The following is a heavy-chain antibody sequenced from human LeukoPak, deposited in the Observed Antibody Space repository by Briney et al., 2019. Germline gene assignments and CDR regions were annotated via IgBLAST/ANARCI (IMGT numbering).Heavy chain of an antibody. CDR1: GFTFSSYW. D-gene: IGHD2-15*01. CDR2: IKQDGSEK. Sequence: GSLRLSCAASGFTFSSYWMNWVRQAPGKGLEWVANIKQDGSEKYYVDSVKGRFTISRDNAKNSLYLQMNSLRAEDTAVYYCARGAYCGGGSCYPEGFDYWGQGTLVTVSS. V-gene: IGHV3-7*01. J-gene: IGHJ4*02. CDR3: ARGAYCGGGSCYPEGFDY.